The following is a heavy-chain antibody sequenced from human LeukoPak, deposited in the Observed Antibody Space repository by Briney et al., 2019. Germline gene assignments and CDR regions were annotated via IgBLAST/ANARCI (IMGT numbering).Heavy chain of an antibody. J-gene: IGHJ3*02. CDR2: ISAYNGNT. CDR3: AADGRVGAFDI. CDR1: GYTFTSYG. V-gene: IGHV1-18*01. D-gene: IGHD1-1*01. Sequence: GASVKVSCKASGYTFTSYGISWVRQAPGQGLEWMGWISAYNGNTNYAQKFQDRVTMTRDMSTSTAYMELSSLRSEDTAVYYCAADGRVGAFDIWGQGTMVTVSS.